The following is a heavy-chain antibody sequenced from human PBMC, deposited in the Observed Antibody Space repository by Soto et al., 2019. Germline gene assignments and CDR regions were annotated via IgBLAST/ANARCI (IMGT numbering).Heavy chain of an antibody. Sequence: SGGSLRLSCAASEFTFSSYAMHWVRQAPGKGLEWVAVISYDGSNKYYADSVKGRFTISRDNSKNTLYLQMNSLRAEDTAVYYCASPSSGIYCSSTSCYGPFDYWGQGTLVTVSS. CDR1: EFTFSSYA. J-gene: IGHJ4*02. CDR3: ASPSSGIYCSSTSCYGPFDY. CDR2: ISYDGSNK. V-gene: IGHV3-30-3*01. D-gene: IGHD2-2*01.